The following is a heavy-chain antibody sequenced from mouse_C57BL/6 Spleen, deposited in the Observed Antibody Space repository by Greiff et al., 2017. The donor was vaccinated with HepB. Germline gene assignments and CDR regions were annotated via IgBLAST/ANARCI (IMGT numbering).Heavy chain of an antibody. J-gene: IGHJ2*01. CDR2: IDPETGGT. CDR1: GYTFTDYE. D-gene: IGHD3-2*02. Sequence: QVQLQQSGAELVRPGASVTLSCKASGYTFTDYEMHWVKQTPVHGLEWIGAIDPETGGTAYNQKFKGKAILTADKSSSTAYMELRSLTSEDSAVYYCTRGGTAQATLFDYWGQGTTLTVSS. CDR3: TRGGTAQATLFDY. V-gene: IGHV1-15*01.